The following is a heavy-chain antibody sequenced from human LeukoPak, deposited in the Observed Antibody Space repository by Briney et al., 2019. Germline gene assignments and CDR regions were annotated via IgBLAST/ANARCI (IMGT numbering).Heavy chain of an antibody. V-gene: IGHV3-21*01. J-gene: IGHJ3*02. D-gene: IGHD1-26*01. Sequence: GGSLRLSCAASGFTFSTYAISWVRQAPGKGLEWVSCVSSTSNYIFYADSVRGRFTISRDNAKNSLYLQMDSLRAEDTAVYYCARGGIITSYAFEIWGQGAMVTVSS. CDR2: VSSTSNYI. CDR1: GFTFSTYA. CDR3: ARGGIITSYAFEI.